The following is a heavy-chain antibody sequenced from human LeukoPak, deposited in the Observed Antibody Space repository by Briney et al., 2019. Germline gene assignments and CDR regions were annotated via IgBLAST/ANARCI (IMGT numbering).Heavy chain of an antibody. CDR2: IYTGGDT. D-gene: IGHD1-26*01. J-gene: IGHJ4*02. Sequence: GGSLRLSCAASGFTVSSYYMSWVRQAPGKALEWVSVIYTGGDTYYADSVKGRFTISRDNSKNTLYLQMNSLGAEDTAVYYCTKGSHEASAGVYWGQGTLVTVSS. CDR3: TKGSHEASAGVY. V-gene: IGHV3-53*01. CDR1: GFTVSSYY.